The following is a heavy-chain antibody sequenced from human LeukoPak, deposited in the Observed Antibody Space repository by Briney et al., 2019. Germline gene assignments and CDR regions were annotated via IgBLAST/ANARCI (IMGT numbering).Heavy chain of an antibody. V-gene: IGHV1-69*05. CDR3: ARLVDISFDP. Sequence: SVKVSCKASGYTFTSYGISWVRQAPGQGLEWMGGIIPIFGTANYAQKFQGRVTITTDESTSTAYMELSSLRSEDTAVYYCARLVDISFDPWGQGTLVTVSS. D-gene: IGHD3-9*01. J-gene: IGHJ5*02. CDR2: IIPIFGTA. CDR1: GYTFTSYG.